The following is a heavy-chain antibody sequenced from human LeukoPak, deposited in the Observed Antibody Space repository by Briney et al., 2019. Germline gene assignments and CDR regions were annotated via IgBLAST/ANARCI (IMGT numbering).Heavy chain of an antibody. CDR1: GGSISSSNW. CDR2: IYHRGST. D-gene: IGHD3-3*01. Sequence: SGTLSLTCAVSGGSISSSNWWSWVRQPPGKGLEWIGEIYHRGSTNYNPSLKSRVTMSVDTSKNQFSLKLSSVTAADTAVYYCARFYDFWSGEPYYYYMDVWGKGTTVTVSS. V-gene: IGHV4-4*02. CDR3: ARFYDFWSGEPYYYYMDV. J-gene: IGHJ6*03.